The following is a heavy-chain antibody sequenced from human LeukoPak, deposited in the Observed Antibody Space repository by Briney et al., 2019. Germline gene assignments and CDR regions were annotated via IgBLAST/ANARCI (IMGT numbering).Heavy chain of an antibody. CDR2: ISSSSSTI. V-gene: IGHV3-48*01. CDR3: ASEGDYYDSSGYLPYGY. CDR1: GFTFSSYS. Sequence: GALRLSCAASGFTFSSYSMNWVRQAPGKGLEWVSYISSSSSTIYYADSVKGRFTISRDNAKNSLYLQMNSLRAEDTAVYYCASEGDYYDSSGYLPYGYWGQGTLVTVSS. D-gene: IGHD3-22*01. J-gene: IGHJ4*02.